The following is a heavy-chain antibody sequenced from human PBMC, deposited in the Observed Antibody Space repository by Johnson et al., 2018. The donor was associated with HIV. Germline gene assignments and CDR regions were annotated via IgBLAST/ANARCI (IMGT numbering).Heavy chain of an antibody. Sequence: VQLVESGGGVVQPGGSLRLSCAASGFTVSSNYMTWVRQAPGKGLEWVSFIYSGGSTYYADSVKGRFTISRDNSKNTLYLQMNSLRAEDTAVYYCASLGLDLLVKAPLSVVFDAFDIWGQGTMVTVSS. J-gene: IGHJ3*02. V-gene: IGHV3-66*02. D-gene: IGHD3-16*01. CDR3: ASLGLDLLVKAPLSVVFDAFDI. CDR1: GFTVSSNY. CDR2: IYSGGST.